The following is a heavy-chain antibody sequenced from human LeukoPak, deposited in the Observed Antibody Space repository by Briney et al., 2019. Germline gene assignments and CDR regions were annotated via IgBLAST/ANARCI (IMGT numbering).Heavy chain of an antibody. Sequence: GGSLRLSCAASGFTFSSYSMNWVRQAPGKGLEWVSSISSSSSYIYYADSVKGRFTISRDNAKNSLYLQMNSLRAEDTAVYYCARDLAAAALYYFDYWGQGTLVTVSS. CDR3: ARDLAAAALYYFDY. D-gene: IGHD6-13*01. V-gene: IGHV3-21*01. CDR2: ISSSSSYI. CDR1: GFTFSSYS. J-gene: IGHJ4*02.